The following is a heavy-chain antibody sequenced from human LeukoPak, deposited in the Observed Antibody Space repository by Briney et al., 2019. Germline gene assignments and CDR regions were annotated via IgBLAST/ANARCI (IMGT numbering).Heavy chain of an antibody. Sequence: KSGGSLRLSCAASGFTFSDYYMSWIRQAPGKGLEWVSSINYADSVKGRFTISRDNAKDSLYLQMNSLRAEDTAVYYCARDNFWEQYYFDYWGQGTLVTVSS. D-gene: IGHD1-26*01. CDR1: GFTFSDYY. J-gene: IGHJ4*02. CDR3: ARDNFWEQYYFDY. V-gene: IGHV3-69-1*02. CDR2: I.